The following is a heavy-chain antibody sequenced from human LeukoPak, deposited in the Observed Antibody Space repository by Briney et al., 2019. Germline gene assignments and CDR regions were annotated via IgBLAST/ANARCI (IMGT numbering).Heavy chain of an antibody. V-gene: IGHV1-46*01. Sequence: ASVKVSCKASGYTFTGYYMHWVRQAPGQGLEWMGIINPSGGSTSYAQKFQGRVTMTRDTSTSTVYMELSSLRSEDTAVYYCARAVAVAGTRYWFDPWGQGTLVTVSS. CDR2: INPSGGST. J-gene: IGHJ5*02. D-gene: IGHD6-19*01. CDR1: GYTFTGYY. CDR3: ARAVAVAGTRYWFDP.